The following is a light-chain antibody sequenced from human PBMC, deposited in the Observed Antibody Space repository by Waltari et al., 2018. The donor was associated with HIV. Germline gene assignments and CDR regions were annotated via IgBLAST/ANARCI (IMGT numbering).Light chain of an antibody. CDR1: SSNVGTYY. CDR2: DNN. V-gene: IGLV1-51*01. CDR3: GTWDSRLSIYV. J-gene: IGLJ1*01. Sequence: QSVLTQPPSVSAAPGQRVTISCSGTSSNVGTYYVCWYQQLPGTAPKLLLYDNNKQPSEIPDRFSGSKSDTSATLDISGLQTGDEADYYCGTWDSRLSIYVFGAGTRVTVL.